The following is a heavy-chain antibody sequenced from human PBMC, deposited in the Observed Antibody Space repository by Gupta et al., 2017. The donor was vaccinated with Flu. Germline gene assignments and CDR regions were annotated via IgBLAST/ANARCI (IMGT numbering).Heavy chain of an antibody. CDR2: ISYDGSNK. V-gene: IGHV3-30*18. CDR1: SSYG. CDR3: TKDPDY. J-gene: IGHJ4*02. Sequence: SSYGMHWVRQAPGKGLEWVAVISYDGSNKYYADSVKGRFIISRDNSKSTVFLQMNSLRPEDTAVYYCTKDPDYWGQGTLVTVSS.